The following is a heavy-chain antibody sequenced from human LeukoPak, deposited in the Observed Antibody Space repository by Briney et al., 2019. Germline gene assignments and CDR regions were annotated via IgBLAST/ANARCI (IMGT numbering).Heavy chain of an antibody. CDR2: IHYSGSA. V-gene: IGHV4-34*01. CDR1: GGSFSGYY. CDR3: ATRPKFMSTYFDL. D-gene: IGHD5/OR15-5a*01. Sequence: PSETLSLTCAVYGGSFSGYYWTWIRQPPGKGLEWIGEIHYSGSATYNPSLKSRVTMSLDTSKNQFSLKLRSVTAADTAVYYCATRPKFMSTYFDLWGRGTLVTVSS. J-gene: IGHJ2*01.